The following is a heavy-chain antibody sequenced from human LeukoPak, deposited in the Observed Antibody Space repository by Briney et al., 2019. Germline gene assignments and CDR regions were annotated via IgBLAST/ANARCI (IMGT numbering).Heavy chain of an antibody. D-gene: IGHD4-17*01. CDR1: GYTFTSYG. CDR2: ISAYNGNT. Sequence: ASVKVSCKASGYTFTSYGISWVRQAPGQGLEWMGWISAYNGNTNYAQKLQGRVTMTTDTSTSTAYMELRSLRSDDTAVYYCARSQDYGDYECWFDPWGQGTLVTVSS. J-gene: IGHJ5*02. V-gene: IGHV1-18*01. CDR3: ARSQDYGDYECWFDP.